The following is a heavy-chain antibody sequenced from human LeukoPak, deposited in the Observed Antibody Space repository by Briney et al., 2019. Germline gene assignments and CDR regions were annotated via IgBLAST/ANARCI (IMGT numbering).Heavy chain of an antibody. CDR3: ARGKYSSSSWYFDL. CDR1: GGSISSGDYY. Sequence: PSETLSLTCTVSGGSISSGDYYWSWIRQPPGKGLEWIGYIYYSGSTYYNPSLKSRFTISVDTSKNQFSLKLSSVTAADTAVYYCARGKYSSSSWYFDLWGRGTLVTVSS. J-gene: IGHJ2*01. V-gene: IGHV4-30-4*08. CDR2: IYYSGST. D-gene: IGHD6-6*01.